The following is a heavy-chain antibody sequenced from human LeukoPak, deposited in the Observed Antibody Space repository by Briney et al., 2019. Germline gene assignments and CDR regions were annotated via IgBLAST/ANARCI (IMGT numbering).Heavy chain of an antibody. V-gene: IGHV7-4-1*02. CDR1: GYTFTSYA. CDR2: INTNTGSP. D-gene: IGHD2-2*01. J-gene: IGHJ4*02. CDR3: ACYDCGDY. Sequence: RASVTVSCKASGYTFTSYAMNWVRRVPGQGLEWMGWINTNTGSPTYAQAFTGRFVFSLDTSVSTAYLQISSLKTEDTAVYYCACYDCGDYWGQGTLVTVSS.